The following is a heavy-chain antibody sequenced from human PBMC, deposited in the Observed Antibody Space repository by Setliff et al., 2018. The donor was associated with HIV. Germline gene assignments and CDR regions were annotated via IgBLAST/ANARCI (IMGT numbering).Heavy chain of an antibody. CDR1: GGSISSRAYY. CDR2: IFYSGST. V-gene: IGHV4-39*01. Sequence: LSLTCTVSGGSISSRAYYWGWIRQPPGKGLEWIGSIFYSGSTYYNPSLKSRVTISVDTSKNQFSPKLSSVTAADTAVYYCARHRDPPGTSWTFYYYYMDLWGGGTTVTVSS. CDR3: ARHRDPPGTSWTFYYYYMDL. D-gene: IGHD6-13*01. J-gene: IGHJ6*03.